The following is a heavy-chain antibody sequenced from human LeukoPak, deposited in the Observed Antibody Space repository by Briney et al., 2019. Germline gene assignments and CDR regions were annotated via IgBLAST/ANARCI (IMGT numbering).Heavy chain of an antibody. CDR2: INHSGST. D-gene: IGHD3-16*02. Sequence: SETLSLTCAVYGGSFSGYYWSWIRQPPGKGLEWIGEINHSGSTNYNPSLKSRVTISVDTSKNHFSLKLSSVTAADTAVYYCASSLPYYDYVWGSYRYTGGSYFDYWGQGTLVTVSS. V-gene: IGHV4-34*01. CDR3: ASSLPYYDYVWGSYRYTGGSYFDY. J-gene: IGHJ4*02. CDR1: GGSFSGYY.